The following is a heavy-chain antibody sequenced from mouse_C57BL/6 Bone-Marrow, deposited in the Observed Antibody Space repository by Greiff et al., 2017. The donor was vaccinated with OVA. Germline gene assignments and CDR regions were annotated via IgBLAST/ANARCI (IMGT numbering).Heavy chain of an antibody. CDR3: ARDWGYRFAY. CDR1: GFTFSSYA. J-gene: IGHJ3*01. Sequence: EVMLVESGGGLVKPGGSLKLSCAASGFTFSSYAMSWVRQTPEKRLEWVATISDGGSYTYYPDNVKGRFTISRDNAKNNLYLQMSHLKSEDTAMYYCARDWGYRFAYWGQGTLVTVSA. D-gene: IGHD2-2*01. CDR2: ISDGGSYT. V-gene: IGHV5-4*01.